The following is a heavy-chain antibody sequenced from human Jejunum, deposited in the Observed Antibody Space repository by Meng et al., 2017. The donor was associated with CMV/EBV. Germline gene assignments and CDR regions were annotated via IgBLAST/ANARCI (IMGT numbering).Heavy chain of an antibody. CDR3: ARDIITAGHTGSFLDL. J-gene: IGHJ4*02. Sequence: SVRQAPGHRLECMGRTLSHADMGESDSAEKFPGMVTISQDRSIDTAYMEMTGLTSDDTAVYYCARDIITAGHTGSFLDLWGQGTLVTVSS. D-gene: IGHD1-14*01. V-gene: IGHV1-2*06. CDR2: TLSHADMGES.